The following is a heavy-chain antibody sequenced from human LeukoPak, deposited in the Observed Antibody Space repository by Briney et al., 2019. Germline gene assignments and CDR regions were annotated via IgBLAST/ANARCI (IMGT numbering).Heavy chain of an antibody. J-gene: IGHJ4*02. D-gene: IGHD5-18*01. CDR2: SSAYNGNT. CDR3: ARDLGEDTTMIFFDF. Sequence: GASVKVSCKASGYTFTSFGISWVRPAPGQGLEWMGWSSAYNGNTKYAQNVQDRVTMTADTSTDTAYMELRSLRSDDTAVYYCARDLGEDTTMIFFDFWGQGTLVTVSS. CDR1: GYTFTSFG. V-gene: IGHV1-18*01.